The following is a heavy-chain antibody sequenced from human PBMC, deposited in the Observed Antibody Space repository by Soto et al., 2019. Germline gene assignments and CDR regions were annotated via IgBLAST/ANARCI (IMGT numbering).Heavy chain of an antibody. CDR3: ARGAITGDFWSGYSPDYYYYYMDV. CDR2: MNPNSGNT. J-gene: IGHJ6*03. D-gene: IGHD3-3*01. CDR1: GYTFTSYD. V-gene: IGHV1-8*01. Sequence: ASVKVSCKASGYTFTSYDINWVRQATGQGLEWMGWMNPNSGNTGYAQKFQGRVTMTRNTSISTAYMELSSLRSEDTAVYYCARGAITGDFWSGYSPDYYYYYMDVWGKGTTVTVSS.